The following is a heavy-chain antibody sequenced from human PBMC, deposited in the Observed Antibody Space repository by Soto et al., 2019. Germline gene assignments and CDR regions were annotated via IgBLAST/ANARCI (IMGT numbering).Heavy chain of an antibody. J-gene: IGHJ5*02. D-gene: IGHD3-10*01. CDR3: ARFREASWFDP. Sequence: SETLSLTCTVSGGSITTYYWSWIRQPPGKGLEWIGYIYYSGSTNYNPSLKSRVSISVDTSKNQFSLKLSSVTAADTAVYYCARFREASWFDPWGQGTLVTVSS. CDR2: IYYSGST. CDR1: GGSITTYY. V-gene: IGHV4-59*01.